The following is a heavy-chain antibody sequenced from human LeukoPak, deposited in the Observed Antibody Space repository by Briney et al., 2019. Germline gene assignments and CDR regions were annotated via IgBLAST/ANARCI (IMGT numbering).Heavy chain of an antibody. J-gene: IGHJ4*02. CDR3: AREGLYSGSVSSDLDY. CDR1: GCTFSSYS. CDR2: ISRTGTYI. D-gene: IGHD3-10*01. V-gene: IGHV3-21*01. Sequence: PGGSLRLSCAASGCTFSSYSMNWVRQAPGKGLEWVSSISRTGTYIYYADSVKGRFTISRDNAKNSVYLQVNSLRAEDTAVYYCAREGLYSGSVSSDLDYWGQGTLVSVSS.